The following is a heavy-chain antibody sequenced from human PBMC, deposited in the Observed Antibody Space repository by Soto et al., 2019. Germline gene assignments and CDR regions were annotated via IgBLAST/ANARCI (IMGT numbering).Heavy chain of an antibody. CDR3: ARRIAAAKYYYYYGMDV. D-gene: IGHD6-13*01. V-gene: IGHV4-39*02. CDR1: GGSISSSSYY. Sequence: SETLSLTCAVSGGSISSSSYYWGWIRQPPGKGLEWIGSIYYSGSTYYNPSLKSRVTISVDTSKNHFSLKLSSVTAADTAVYYCARRIAAAKYYYYYGMDVWGQGTTVTVSS. J-gene: IGHJ6*02. CDR2: IYYSGST.